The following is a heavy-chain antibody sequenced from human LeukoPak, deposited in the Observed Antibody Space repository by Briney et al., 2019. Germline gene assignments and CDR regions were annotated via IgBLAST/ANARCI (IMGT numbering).Heavy chain of an antibody. D-gene: IGHD2-2*01. CDR1: GFTFSNYP. J-gene: IGHJ4*02. Sequence: GGSLRLSCAASGFTFSNYPMHWVRQAPGKRLEYVSAISSNGGSTYYASSVKDRFTISRDNSKNTLYLQIGSLRAEDMAVYYCARGYCTSSGCYEAYWGQGTLVTVSS. V-gene: IGHV3-64*01. CDR3: ARGYCTSSGCYEAY. CDR2: ISSNGGST.